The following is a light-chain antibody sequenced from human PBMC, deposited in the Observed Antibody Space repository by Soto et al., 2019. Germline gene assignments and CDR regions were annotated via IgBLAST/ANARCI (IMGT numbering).Light chain of an antibody. CDR2: GAS. J-gene: IGKJ4*01. Sequence: EIVVSLSPATLSVSQGERATLSCRASQSVSSDLAWYQHKPGQAPRLLIYGASTRATGIPARFSGRGSGTEFTLTISSLQSVDFAVYYCQQYNSWPLTFGGGTKVDI. CDR3: QQYNSWPLT. V-gene: IGKV3-15*01. CDR1: QSVSSD.